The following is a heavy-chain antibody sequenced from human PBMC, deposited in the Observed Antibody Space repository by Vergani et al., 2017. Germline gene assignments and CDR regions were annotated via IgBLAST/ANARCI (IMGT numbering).Heavy chain of an antibody. CDR2: LSASDRRT. Sequence: VELLESGGGLAQPGGSLRVSCAASGFTFIMHAMSWVRQAPGKGLEWVSTLSASDRRTHYADSVKGRFTISRDNAKNSLYLQMNSLRAEDTAVYYCARKHISNYYDSSGYYYMGYYYGMDVWGQGTTVTVSS. CDR1: GFTFIMHA. CDR3: ARKHISNYYDSSGYYYMGYYYGMDV. J-gene: IGHJ6*02. V-gene: IGHV3-23*01. D-gene: IGHD3-22*01.